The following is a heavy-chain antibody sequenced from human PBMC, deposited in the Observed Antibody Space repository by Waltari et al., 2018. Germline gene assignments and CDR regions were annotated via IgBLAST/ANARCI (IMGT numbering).Heavy chain of an antibody. V-gene: IGHV3-9*01. CDR2: ISWNSGSI. D-gene: IGHD1-20*01. CDR3: AKDKITGNNWFDP. Sequence: EVQLVESGGGLVQPGRSLRLSCAASGFPFDDYAMHWVRHAPGKGLEWVSGISWNSGSIGYADSVKGRFTISRDNAKNSLYLQMNSLRAEDTAVYYCAKDKITGNNWFDPWGQGTLVTVSS. CDR1: GFPFDDYA. J-gene: IGHJ5*02.